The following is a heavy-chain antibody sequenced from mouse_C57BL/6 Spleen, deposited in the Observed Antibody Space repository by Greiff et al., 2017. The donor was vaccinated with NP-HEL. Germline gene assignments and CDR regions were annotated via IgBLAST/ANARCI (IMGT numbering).Heavy chain of an antibody. CDR2: IWTGGGT. V-gene: IGHV2-9-1*01. CDR3: ARSYYYGSSYGVDY. D-gene: IGHD1-1*01. Sequence: VKLVESGPGLVAPSQSLSITCTVSGFSLTSYAISWVRQPPGKGLEWLGVIWTGGGTNYNSALKSRLSISKDNSKSQVFLKMNSLQTDDTARYYCARSYYYGSSYGVDYWGQGTTLTVSS. CDR1: GFSLTSYA. J-gene: IGHJ2*01.